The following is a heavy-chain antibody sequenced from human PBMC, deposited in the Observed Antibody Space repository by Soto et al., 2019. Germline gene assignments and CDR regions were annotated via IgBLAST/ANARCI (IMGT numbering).Heavy chain of an antibody. V-gene: IGHV1-18*01. Sequence: ASVKVSCKASGYTFTSYGISWVRQAPGQGLEWMGWISAYSGNTNYAQKLQGRVTMTTDTSTSTAYMELRSLRSDDTAVYYCARGTSNYDFWSGYYPRTNWFDPWGQGTLVTVSS. CDR3: ARGTSNYDFWSGYYPRTNWFDP. CDR2: ISAYSGNT. J-gene: IGHJ5*02. D-gene: IGHD3-3*01. CDR1: GYTFTSYG.